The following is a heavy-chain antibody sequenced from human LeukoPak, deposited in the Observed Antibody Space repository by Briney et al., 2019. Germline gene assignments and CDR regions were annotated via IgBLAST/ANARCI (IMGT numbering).Heavy chain of an antibody. CDR2: ISWNSGSI. CDR3: AKALAGGDAFDI. Sequence: GGSLRLSCAASGFTFDDYAKHWVRQAPGKGLEWVSGISWNSGSIGYADSVKGRFTISRDNAKNSLYLQMNSLRAEDMALYYCAKALAGGDAFDIWGQGTMVTVSS. D-gene: IGHD6-25*01. CDR1: GFTFDDYA. J-gene: IGHJ3*02. V-gene: IGHV3-9*03.